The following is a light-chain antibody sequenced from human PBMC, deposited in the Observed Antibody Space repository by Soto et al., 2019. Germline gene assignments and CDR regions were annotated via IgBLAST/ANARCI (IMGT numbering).Light chain of an antibody. CDR1: QSVNSN. V-gene: IGKV3-15*01. Sequence: EIVMTQTPSTLSVSPVECSTLSCMASQSVNSNLAWYRHKPGQAPRLLIYRASTRAAGLPDRFSGSGSGTEFTLTISSLQSEDFAVYYCQQYHKWPITFGQGTRLEIK. CDR2: RAS. J-gene: IGKJ5*01. CDR3: QQYHKWPIT.